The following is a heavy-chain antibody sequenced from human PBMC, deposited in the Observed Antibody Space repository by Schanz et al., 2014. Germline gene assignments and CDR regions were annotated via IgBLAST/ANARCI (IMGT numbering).Heavy chain of an antibody. D-gene: IGHD1-26*01. J-gene: IGHJ5*02. V-gene: IGHV3-23*04. Sequence: EVQLVESGGGLVQPGGSLRLSCAASGFIFSNFAMEWVRQAPGKGLEWVSSISGSGGGTYYADSVKGRFTVSRDNSKNTLYLQMNSLRAGDTAVYYCAKELYSGSHYGWFDPWGQGTLVTVSS. CDR3: AKELYSGSHYGWFDP. CDR2: ISGSGGGT. CDR1: GFIFSNFA.